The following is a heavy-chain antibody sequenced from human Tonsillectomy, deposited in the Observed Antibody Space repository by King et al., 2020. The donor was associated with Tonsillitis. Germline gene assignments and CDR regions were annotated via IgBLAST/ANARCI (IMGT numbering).Heavy chain of an antibody. Sequence: VQLVESGGGPVKPGGSLRLSCAASGFTFNRYTMNWVRQAPGKGLEWVSSISSSSSYLHYADAIKGRFTISRDNAKNSLYLEMNSLRVEDTAVYYCETPRITETGERYYNSNAMDVWGQGTTVIV. J-gene: IGHJ6*02. CDR2: ISSSSSYL. CDR1: GFTFNRYT. CDR3: ETPRITETGERYYNSNAMDV. V-gene: IGHV3-21*01. D-gene: IGHD2-21*01.